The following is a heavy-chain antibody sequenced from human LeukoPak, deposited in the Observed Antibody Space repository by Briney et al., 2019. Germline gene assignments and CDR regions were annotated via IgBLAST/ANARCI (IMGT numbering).Heavy chain of an antibody. Sequence: GGSLRLSCAASGFSFSSYPMHWVRQAPGKGLEWVAVISYDGSHKYYADSVEGRLTISRDNSKNTLYLQMNSLRAEDTAVYYCAREGPRGNSQFDYWGQGTLVTVSS. D-gene: IGHD2/OR15-2a*01. CDR2: ISYDGSHK. CDR1: GFSFSSYP. V-gene: IGHV3-30-3*01. J-gene: IGHJ4*02. CDR3: AREGPRGNSQFDY.